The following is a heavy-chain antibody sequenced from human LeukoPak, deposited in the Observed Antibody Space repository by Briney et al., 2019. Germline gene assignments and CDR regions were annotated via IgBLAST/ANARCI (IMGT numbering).Heavy chain of an antibody. CDR2: INPNSGGT. Sequence: ASVKVSCKASGYTFTGYYMHWVRQAPGQGLEWMGWINPNSGGTNYAQKFQGRVTMTRDTSISTAYMELSRLRSDDTAVYYCASAAVAGRGHYYYMDVWGKGTTVTVSS. D-gene: IGHD6-19*01. V-gene: IGHV1-2*02. CDR1: GYTFTGYY. J-gene: IGHJ6*03. CDR3: ASAAVAGRGHYYYMDV.